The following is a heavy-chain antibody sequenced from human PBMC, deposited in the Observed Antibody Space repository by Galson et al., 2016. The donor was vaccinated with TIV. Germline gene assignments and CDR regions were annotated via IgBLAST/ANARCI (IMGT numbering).Heavy chain of an antibody. CDR1: GFTVSRSY. CDR3: PSVFP. Sequence: SLRLSCAASGFTVSRSYMSWVRQAQGKGLEWVSVIYSGGNTYFADNVKGRFSISRDNAKNTLYRQMNSLRAGDTASTKGPSVFPWR. J-gene: IGHJ5*02. CDR2: IYSGGNT. V-gene: IGHV3-66*01.